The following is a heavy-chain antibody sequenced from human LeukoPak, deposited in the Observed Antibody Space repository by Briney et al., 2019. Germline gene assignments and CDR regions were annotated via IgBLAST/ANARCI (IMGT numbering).Heavy chain of an antibody. V-gene: IGHV3-74*01. D-gene: IGHD3-10*01. CDR2: INSDGSST. CDR1: GFTFSSYW. CDR3: ARDRYYGSGSYYLGDY. Sequence: GGSPRLSCAASGFTFSSYWMHWVRQAPGKGLVWVSRINSDGSSTTYADSVKGRFTISRDNAKNSLYLQMNSLRAEDTAVYYCARDRYYGSGSYYLGDYWGQGTLVTVSS. J-gene: IGHJ4*02.